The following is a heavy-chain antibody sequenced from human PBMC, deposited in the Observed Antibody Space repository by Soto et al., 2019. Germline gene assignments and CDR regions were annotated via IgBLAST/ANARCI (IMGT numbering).Heavy chain of an antibody. CDR2: ISSSSSYI. CDR1: GFTFSSYS. Sequence: PGGSLRLSCAASGFTFSSYSMNWVRQAPGKGLEWVSSISSSSSYIYYADSVKGRFTISRDNAKNSLYLQMNSLRAEDTAVYNCAKEPVGPDWYFDLWGRGTLVTVSS. V-gene: IGHV3-21*04. CDR3: AKEPVGPDWYFDL. J-gene: IGHJ2*01.